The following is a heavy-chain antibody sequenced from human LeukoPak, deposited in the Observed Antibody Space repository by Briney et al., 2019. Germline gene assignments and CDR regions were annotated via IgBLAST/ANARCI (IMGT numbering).Heavy chain of an antibody. CDR2: INNDGTIT. J-gene: IGHJ4*02. V-gene: IGHV3-74*01. Sequence: GGSLRLSCAASGFTLSNHWMHWVRQAPGKGLVWVSRINNDGTITTYAGSVKGRFTISRDNAKSTLYLQMDSLRAEDTAVYYCARPYCSGGTCYFDYWGRGTLVTVSS. D-gene: IGHD2-15*01. CDR1: GFTLSNHW. CDR3: ARPYCSGGTCYFDY.